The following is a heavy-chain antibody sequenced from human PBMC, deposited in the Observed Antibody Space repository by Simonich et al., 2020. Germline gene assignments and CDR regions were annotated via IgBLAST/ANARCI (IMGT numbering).Heavy chain of an antibody. CDR3: ARARLYSSSHAFDI. Sequence: QVQLVQSGAEVKKPGASVKVSCKASGYTFTGYYMHWVRQAPGQGLEWMGRTNPNSGGTNYAQKFQGRGTMTRDTSISTAYMELSRLRSDDTAVYYCARARLYSSSHAFDIWGQGTMVTVSS. CDR1: GYTFTGYY. D-gene: IGHD6-6*01. V-gene: IGHV1-2*06. CDR2: TNPNSGGT. J-gene: IGHJ3*02.